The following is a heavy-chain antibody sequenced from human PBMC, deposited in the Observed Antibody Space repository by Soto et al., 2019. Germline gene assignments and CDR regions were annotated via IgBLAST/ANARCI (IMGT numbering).Heavy chain of an antibody. V-gene: IGHV4-34*01. J-gene: IGHJ5*02. D-gene: IGHD6-6*01. CDR2: INHSGST. CDR1: GGSFSGYY. CDR3: ARRPLRRWFDP. Sequence: SETLSLTCAAYGGSFSGYYWSWIRQPPGKGLEWIGEINHSGSTNYNPSLKSRVTISVDTSKNQFSLKLSSVTAADTAVYYCARRPLRRWFDPWGQGTLVTVSS.